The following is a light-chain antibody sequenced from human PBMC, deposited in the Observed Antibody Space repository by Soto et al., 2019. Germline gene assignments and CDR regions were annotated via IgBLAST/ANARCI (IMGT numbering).Light chain of an antibody. J-gene: IGLJ1*01. V-gene: IGLV1-40*01. Sequence: QPVLTQPPSVSGAPGQTVTISCTGSSSNIGADYDVHWYQHLPGTAPKLLIYGNHNRPSGVPDRFSGSKSGTSASLAITGLQPEDEADYYCQSSERGLSRNVFGTGTKLTVL. CDR2: GNH. CDR1: SSNIGADYD. CDR3: QSSERGLSRNV.